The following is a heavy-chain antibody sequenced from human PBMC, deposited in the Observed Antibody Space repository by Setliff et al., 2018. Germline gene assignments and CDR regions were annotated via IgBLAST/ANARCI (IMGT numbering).Heavy chain of an antibody. J-gene: IGHJ5*02. Sequence: ASVKVSCKTSGYSFTVFGISWVRQAPGQGLEWMGWISTYNGKTNYAQRLRGRVTMTTDTSTNTAYMELRSLTSDDTAIYYCVRDRHSFVVPPEEAWFDPWGQGTLVTVSS. CDR1: GYSFTVFG. CDR2: ISTYNGKT. V-gene: IGHV1-18*01. CDR3: VRDRHSFVVPPEEAWFDP. D-gene: IGHD2-2*01.